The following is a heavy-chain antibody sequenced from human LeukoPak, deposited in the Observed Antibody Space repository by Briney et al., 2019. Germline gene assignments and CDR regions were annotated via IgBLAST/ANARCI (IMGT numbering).Heavy chain of an antibody. V-gene: IGHV3-21*01. J-gene: IGHJ4*02. CDR2: ISSDSSYI. Sequence: PGGSLRLSCAASGFTFSSYSMNWVLQAPGKELEWVSSISSDSSYIYYADSVKGRFTISRDNAKNSLYLQMNSLRAEDTAVYYCARDYRRWFDYWGQGTLVTVSS. D-gene: IGHD2-15*01. CDR1: GFTFSSYS. CDR3: ARDYRRWFDY.